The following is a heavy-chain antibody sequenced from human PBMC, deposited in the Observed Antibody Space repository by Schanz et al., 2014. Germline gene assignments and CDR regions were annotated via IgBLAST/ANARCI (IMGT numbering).Heavy chain of an antibody. Sequence: EVQLVESGGGLIQPGGSLRLSCAVSGFTVNTNYMSWVRQAPGKGLEWVSSISSTSTYLYYADSVKGRFTISRDNSKNTLYLQMNSLIAEDTAVYYCARDPNWGLDYWGQGTLVTVSS. D-gene: IGHD7-27*01. CDR3: ARDPNWGLDY. CDR1: GFTVNTNY. CDR2: ISSTSTYL. V-gene: IGHV3-21*02. J-gene: IGHJ4*02.